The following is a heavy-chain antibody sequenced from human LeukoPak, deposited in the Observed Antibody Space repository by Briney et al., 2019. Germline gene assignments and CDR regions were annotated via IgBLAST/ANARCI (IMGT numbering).Heavy chain of an antibody. CDR1: GGSISSSSYY. Sequence: SETLSLTCTASGGSISSSSYYWGWIRQPTGKGLEWIGSIYYSGSTYYNPSLKIRVTISVDTYNNQFSLKLSSVTAADTAVYYCARRGYSSSSGVDYWGRGTLVTVSS. CDR3: ARRGYSSSSGVDY. V-gene: IGHV4-39*01. CDR2: IYYSGST. J-gene: IGHJ4*02. D-gene: IGHD6-6*01.